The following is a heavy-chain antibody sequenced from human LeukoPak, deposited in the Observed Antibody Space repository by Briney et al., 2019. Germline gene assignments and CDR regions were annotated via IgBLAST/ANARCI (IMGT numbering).Heavy chain of an antibody. CDR3: ARERIAAAGTLIWFDP. CDR2: IYTSGST. D-gene: IGHD6-13*01. Sequence: SETLSLTCTVSGGSISSYYWSWIRQPAGKGLEWIGRIYTSGSTNYNPSLKSRVTMSVDTSKNQFSLKLSSVTAADTAVYYCARERIAAAGTLIWFDPWGQGTLVTVS. CDR1: GGSISSYY. J-gene: IGHJ5*02. V-gene: IGHV4-4*07.